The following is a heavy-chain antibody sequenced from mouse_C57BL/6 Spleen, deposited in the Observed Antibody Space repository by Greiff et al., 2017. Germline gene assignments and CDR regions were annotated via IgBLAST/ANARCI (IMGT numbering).Heavy chain of an antibody. CDR3: AIIYYYGSSYVQAMDY. Sequence: EVMLVESGGGLVKPGGSLKLSCAASGFTFSDYGMHWVRQAPEKGLEWVAYISSGSSTIYYADTVKGRFTFSRDNAKNTLCLQMTSLRSEDTAMYYCAIIYYYGSSYVQAMDYWGQGTSVTVSA. V-gene: IGHV5-17*01. CDR1: GFTFSDYG. CDR2: ISSGSSTI. J-gene: IGHJ4*01. D-gene: IGHD1-1*01.